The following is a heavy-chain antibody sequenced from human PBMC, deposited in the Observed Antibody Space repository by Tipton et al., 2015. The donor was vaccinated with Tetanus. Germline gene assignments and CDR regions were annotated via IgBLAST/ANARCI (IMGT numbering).Heavy chain of an antibody. CDR1: GGSVSSYY. V-gene: IGHV4-4*07. D-gene: IGHD1-7*01. Sequence: TLSLTCTVSGGSVSSYYWTWFRQPPGKRLEWIGFASSSGNSNYSPSLTGRVSMSLDTSKQQFSLSLTSATAADTAVYYCARDLGTSGFHWGQGTLVTVSS. J-gene: IGHJ4*02. CDR2: ASSSGNS. CDR3: ARDLGTSGFH.